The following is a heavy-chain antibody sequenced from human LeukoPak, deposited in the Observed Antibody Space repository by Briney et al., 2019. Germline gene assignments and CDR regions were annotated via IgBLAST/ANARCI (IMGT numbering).Heavy chain of an antibody. V-gene: IGHV1-3*01. CDR2: INAGNGNT. D-gene: IGHD1-1*01. J-gene: IGHJ6*02. Sequence: GASVKVSCKASGYTFINYAIHWVRQAPGQRLEWMGWINAGNGNTKYSQKFQGRVTVTRDTSARTAYMELSSLRFEDSAVYYCARVGPTTMLYHYYYGMDAWGQGTTVTVSS. CDR1: GYTFINYA. CDR3: ARVGPTTMLYHYYYGMDA.